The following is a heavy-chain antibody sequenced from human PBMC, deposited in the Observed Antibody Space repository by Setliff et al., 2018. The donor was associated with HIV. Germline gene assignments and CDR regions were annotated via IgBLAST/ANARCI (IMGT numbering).Heavy chain of an antibody. CDR2: ISSSSSYI. J-gene: IGHJ4*02. CDR3: ARDSYSSGSPDY. Sequence: PGGSLRLSCAASGFTFSSYSMNWVRQAPGKGLEWVSSISSSSSYIYYADSVKGRFTISRDNAKNSLYLQMNSLRAEDTAVYYCARDSYSSGSPDYWGQGTLVTVSS. V-gene: IGHV3-21*01. D-gene: IGHD6-19*01. CDR1: GFTFSSYS.